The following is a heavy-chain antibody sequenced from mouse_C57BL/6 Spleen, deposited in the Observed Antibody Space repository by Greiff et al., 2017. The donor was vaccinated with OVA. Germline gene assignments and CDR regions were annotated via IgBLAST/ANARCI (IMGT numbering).Heavy chain of an antibody. D-gene: IGHD2-4*01. CDR2: IWGDGST. J-gene: IGHJ4*01. CDR3: AKPGYYDAVYAMDD. CDR1: GFSLTSYG. Sequence: QVQLQQSGPGLVAPSQSLYIPCTVSGFSLTSYGVSWVRQPPGKGLEWLGVIWGDGSTNYHSAVVARLSISKDNSKSLVFLKLNSLQTDDTATYYCAKPGYYDAVYAMDDWGQGPSVTFSS. V-gene: IGHV2-3*01.